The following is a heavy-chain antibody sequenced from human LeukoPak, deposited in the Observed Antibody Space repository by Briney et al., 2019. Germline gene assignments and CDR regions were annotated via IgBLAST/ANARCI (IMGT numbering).Heavy chain of an antibody. V-gene: IGHV1-8*02. CDR3: ARGGPRWLQLKPFDY. J-gene: IGHJ4*02. Sequence: ASVKVSCKASGYTFTSYYMHWVRQATGQGLEWMGWMNPNSGNTGYAQKFQGRVTMTRNTSISTAYMELSSLRSEDTAVYYCARGGPRWLQLKPFDYWGQGTLVTVSS. CDR2: MNPNSGNT. CDR1: GYTFTSYY. D-gene: IGHD5-24*01.